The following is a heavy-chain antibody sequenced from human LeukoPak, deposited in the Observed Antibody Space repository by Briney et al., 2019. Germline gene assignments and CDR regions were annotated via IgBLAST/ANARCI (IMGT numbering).Heavy chain of an antibody. CDR1: GYSISSGYY. D-gene: IGHD3-22*01. V-gene: IGHV4-38-2*02. CDR3: ARSSEGRYYYDSSGYSYYYYMDV. Sequence: SETLSLTCTVSGYSISSGYYWGWIRQPPGKGLEWIGRIYHSGSTYYNPSLKSRVTISVDTSKNQFSLKLSSVTAADTAVYYCARSSEGRYYYDSSGYSYYYYMDVWGKGTTVTISS. J-gene: IGHJ6*03. CDR2: IYHSGST.